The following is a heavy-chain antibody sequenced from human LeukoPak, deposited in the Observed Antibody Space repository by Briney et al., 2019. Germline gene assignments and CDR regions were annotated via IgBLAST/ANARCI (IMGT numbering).Heavy chain of an antibody. Sequence: GGSLRLSCAASGFTFSSYSMSWVRQAPGKGLEWVANIKQDGSEKYYVDSVKGRFTISRDNAKNSLYLQMNSLRVEDTAVYYCARDHYYGSGSYPLYWGQGALVTVSS. V-gene: IGHV3-7*04. CDR3: ARDHYYGSGSYPLY. CDR1: GFTFSSYS. CDR2: IKQDGSEK. J-gene: IGHJ4*02. D-gene: IGHD3-10*01.